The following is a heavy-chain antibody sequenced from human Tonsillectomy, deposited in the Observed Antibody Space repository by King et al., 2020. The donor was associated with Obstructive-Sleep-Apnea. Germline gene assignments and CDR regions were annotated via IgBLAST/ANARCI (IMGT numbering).Heavy chain of an antibody. D-gene: IGHD6-19*01. V-gene: IGHV3-11*06. CDR3: ARESGDWLVDS. CDR2: ISSTGTYI. Sequence: VQLVESGGGVVKPGGSLRLSCAASGFTFTDYDYYMSWIRQAPGKGLEWVGYISSTGTYIKYADSLKGRFTISRDNAANSVYLQMNSLRADDTALYFCARESGDWLVDSWGQGTLVIVSS. CDR1: GFTFTDYDYY. J-gene: IGHJ4*02.